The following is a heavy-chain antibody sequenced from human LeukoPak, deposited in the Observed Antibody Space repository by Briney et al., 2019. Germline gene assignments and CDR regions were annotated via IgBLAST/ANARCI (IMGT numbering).Heavy chain of an antibody. D-gene: IGHD5-18*01. CDR1: GGTFSSYA. V-gene: IGHV1-69*01. CDR3: ARDGHPLYSYGLDY. CDR2: IIPIFGTA. J-gene: IGHJ4*02. Sequence: GASVKVSCKASGGTFSSYAISWVRQAPGQGLEWMGGIIPIFGTANYAQKFQGRVTITADESTSTAYMELSSLRSEDTAVYYCARDGHPLYSYGLDYWGQGTLVTVSS.